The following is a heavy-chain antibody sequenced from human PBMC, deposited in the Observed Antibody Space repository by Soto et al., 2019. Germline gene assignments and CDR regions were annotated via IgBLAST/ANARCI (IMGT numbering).Heavy chain of an antibody. CDR2: IKQDGSEK. CDR1: GFTFSSYW. CDR3: ARDIVVVPAAHDEVDV. Sequence: GGSLRLSCAASGFTFSSYWMSWVRQAPGKGLEWVANIKQDGSEKYYVDSVKGRFTISRDNAKNSLYLQMNSLRAEDTAVYYCARDIVVVPAAHDEVDVWGKGTTVTVSS. V-gene: IGHV3-7*01. J-gene: IGHJ6*04. D-gene: IGHD2-2*01.